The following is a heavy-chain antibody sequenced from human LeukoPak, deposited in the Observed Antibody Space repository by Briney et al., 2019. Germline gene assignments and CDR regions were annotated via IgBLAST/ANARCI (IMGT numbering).Heavy chain of an antibody. J-gene: IGHJ3*02. CDR3: TVVAAGAFDI. CDR1: GGSISSHY. D-gene: IGHD6-13*01. V-gene: IGHV4-4*07. Sequence: PSETLSLTCTVSGGSISSHYWSWIRQPAGKGLEWIGRVYASGSTTYNPSLNSRVTMSVDTSRNQFSLRLSSVTAADTAIYYCTVVAAGAFDIWGPGTMVTVSS. CDR2: VYASGST.